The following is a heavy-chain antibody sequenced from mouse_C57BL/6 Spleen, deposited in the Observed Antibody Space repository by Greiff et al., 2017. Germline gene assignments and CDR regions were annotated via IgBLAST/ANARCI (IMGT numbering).Heavy chain of an antibody. D-gene: IGHD2-3*01. CDR1: GFNIKDVY. Sequence: VQLQQSGAELVRPGASVKLSCTASGFNIKDVYMHWVKQRPEQGLEWIGWIDPENGDTEYASKFQGKATITADTSSNTAYLQLSSLTSEDTAVYYCTPIGWLLRRSYWGQGTLVTVSA. J-gene: IGHJ3*01. CDR3: TPIGWLLRRSY. CDR2: IDPENGDT. V-gene: IGHV14-4*01.